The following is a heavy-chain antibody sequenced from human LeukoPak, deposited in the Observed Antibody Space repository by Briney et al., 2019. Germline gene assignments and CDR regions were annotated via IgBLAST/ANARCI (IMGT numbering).Heavy chain of an antibody. D-gene: IGHD1-1*01. CDR1: GFTFSSYA. CDR3: ARGTTGY. Sequence: PGRSLRLSCAASGFTFSSYAMHWVRQAPGKGPEWLANIKEDGSEKYYVDSVKGRFTISRDNAKNSLYLQMNSLRSEDTAVYYCARGTTGYWGQGTLVTVSS. CDR2: IKEDGSEK. V-gene: IGHV3-7*01. J-gene: IGHJ4*02.